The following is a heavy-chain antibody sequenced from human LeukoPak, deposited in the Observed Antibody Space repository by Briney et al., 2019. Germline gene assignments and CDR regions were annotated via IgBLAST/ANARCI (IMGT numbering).Heavy chain of an antibody. D-gene: IGHD6-19*01. Sequence: GGSLRLSCAASGFTFSSYAMSWVRQAPGKGLEWVSAISCSGGSTYYADSVKGRFTISRDNSKNTLYLQMNSLRAEDTAVYYCAKGKQWLRQYYFDYWGQGTLVTVSS. CDR2: ISCSGGST. V-gene: IGHV3-23*01. CDR3: AKGKQWLRQYYFDY. CDR1: GFTFSSYA. J-gene: IGHJ4*02.